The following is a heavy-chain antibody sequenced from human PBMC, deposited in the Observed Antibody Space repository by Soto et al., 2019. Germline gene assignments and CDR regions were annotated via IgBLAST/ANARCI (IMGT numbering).Heavy chain of an antibody. J-gene: IGHJ6*03. CDR3: ARSCSSTSCYKLGYYYYYMDV. Sequence: GASVKVSCKASGYTFTSYDINWVRQATGQGLEWMGWMNPNSGNTGYAQKFQGRVTMTRNTSISTAYMELSSLRSEDTAVYYCARSCSSTSCYKLGYYYYYMDVWGKGTTVTVSS. V-gene: IGHV1-8*01. CDR1: GYTFTSYD. CDR2: MNPNSGNT. D-gene: IGHD2-2*02.